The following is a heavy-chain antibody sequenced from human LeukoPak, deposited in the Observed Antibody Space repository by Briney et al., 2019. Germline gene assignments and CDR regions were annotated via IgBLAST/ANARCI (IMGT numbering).Heavy chain of an antibody. CDR2: INWNGGST. CDR3: AKDIADVLTGYYVH. Sequence: GGSLRLSCAASRFTFDDFGMSWVRQAPGKGLEWVSGINWNGGSTGYADSVKGRFTISRDNAKNSLYLQMNSLRAEDTALYYCAKDIADVLTGYYVHWGQGTLVTVSS. V-gene: IGHV3-20*04. D-gene: IGHD3-9*01. J-gene: IGHJ4*02. CDR1: RFTFDDFG.